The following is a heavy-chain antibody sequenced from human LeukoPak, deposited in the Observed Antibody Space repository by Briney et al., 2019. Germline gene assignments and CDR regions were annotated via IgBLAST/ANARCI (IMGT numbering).Heavy chain of an antibody. CDR1: GGSISSYY. CDR3: ARTLRNYFDY. D-gene: IGHD5-12*01. V-gene: IGHV4-59*01. J-gene: IGHJ4*02. Sequence: PSETLSLTCTVSGGSISSYYWSWIRQPPGKGLEWIGYIYYSGSTNYNPSLKSRVTISVDTSKNQFPLKLSSVTAADTAVYYCARTLRNYFDYWGQGTLVTVSS. CDR2: IYYSGST.